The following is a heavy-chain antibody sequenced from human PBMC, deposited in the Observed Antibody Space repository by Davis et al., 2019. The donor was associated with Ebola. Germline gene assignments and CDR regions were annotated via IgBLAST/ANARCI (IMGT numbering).Heavy chain of an antibody. CDR2: ISYDGSNK. J-gene: IGHJ6*03. D-gene: IGHD2-2*01. Sequence: GGSLRLSCAASGFNFWNYDMHWVRQAPGKGLEWVAVISYDGSNKYYADSVKGRFTVSRDNSKNTLFLQMNDLRAEDTAIYYCAKGGSCSGTSCSPLSRYYLYYMDVWGKGTTVTVSS. V-gene: IGHV3-30*18. CDR3: AKGGSCSGTSCSPLSRYYLYYMDV. CDR1: GFNFWNYD.